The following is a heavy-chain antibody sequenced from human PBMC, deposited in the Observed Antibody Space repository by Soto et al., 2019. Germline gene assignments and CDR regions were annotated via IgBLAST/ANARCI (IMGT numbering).Heavy chain of an antibody. CDR1: GGSFSGYY. V-gene: IGHV4-34*01. Sequence: SETLSLTCAVYGGSFSGYYWSWIRQPPGKGLEWIGEINHSGSTNYNPSLKSRVTISVDTSKNQFSLKLSSVTAADTAVYYCTRGKVGAIGMDVWGQGTTVTVSS. D-gene: IGHD1-26*01. J-gene: IGHJ6*02. CDR3: TRGKVGAIGMDV. CDR2: INHSGST.